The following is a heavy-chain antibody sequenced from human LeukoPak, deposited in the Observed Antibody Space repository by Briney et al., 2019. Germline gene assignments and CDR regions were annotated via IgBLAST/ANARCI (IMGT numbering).Heavy chain of an antibody. V-gene: IGHV3-23*01. D-gene: IGHD6-19*01. CDR1: GFTLNSYA. CDR3: GKTTVGYSSGRYPGWPIDY. Sequence: GGSLRLSCVASGFTLNSYAMYWVRQAPGKGLEWVAGVFGSGGSAHYTDSVEGRFTIFRDNSKNTVYLQMSSLRAEDTAVYYCGKTTVGYSSGRYPGWPIDYWGQGTLVTVSS. J-gene: IGHJ4*02. CDR2: VFGSGGSA.